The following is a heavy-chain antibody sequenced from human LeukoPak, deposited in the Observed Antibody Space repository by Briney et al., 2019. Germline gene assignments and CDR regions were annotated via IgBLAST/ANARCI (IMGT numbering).Heavy chain of an antibody. CDR2: IHFSGST. Sequence: SETLSLTCTVSGGSISSYYWSWIRQPPGKGLEWIGYIHFSGSTDYNPSLKSRVTILVDTSKNQFSLKLSSVTAADTAVYYCARVTGYMTEDCFDYWGQGTLITVSS. J-gene: IGHJ4*02. CDR3: ARVTGYMTEDCFDY. D-gene: IGHD6-13*01. CDR1: GGSISSYY. V-gene: IGHV4-59*01.